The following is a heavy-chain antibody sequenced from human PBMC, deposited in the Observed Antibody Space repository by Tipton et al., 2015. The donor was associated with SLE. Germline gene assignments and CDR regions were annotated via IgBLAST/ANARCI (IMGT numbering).Heavy chain of an antibody. V-gene: IGHV1-46*01. CDR3: ASPGYSSGWDG. J-gene: IGHJ4*02. CDR2: INPSGGST. Sequence: QSGPEVKKPGASVKVSCKASGYTFTSYYMHWVRQAPGQGLEWMGIINPSGGSTSYAPKFQGRVTMTRDTSTSTVYMERSSLRSEDTAVYYCASPGYSSGWDGWGQGTLVTVSS. CDR1: GYTFTSYY. D-gene: IGHD6-19*01.